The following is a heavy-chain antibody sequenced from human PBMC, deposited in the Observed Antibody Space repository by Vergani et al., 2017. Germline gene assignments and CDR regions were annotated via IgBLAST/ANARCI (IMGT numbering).Heavy chain of an antibody. CDR2: ISGSGGST. J-gene: IGHJ4*02. CDR3: AKVPNHAIYWSSTSCYMLDY. V-gene: IGHV3-23*04. Sequence: EVQLVESGGGLVQPGRSLRLSCAASGFTFSSYAMSWVRQAPGKGLEWVSAISGSGGSTYYADSVKGRFTISRDNSKNTLYLQMNSLGAEDTAVYYCAKVPNHAIYWSSTSCYMLDYWGQGTLVTVSS. D-gene: IGHD2-2*02. CDR1: GFTFSSYA.